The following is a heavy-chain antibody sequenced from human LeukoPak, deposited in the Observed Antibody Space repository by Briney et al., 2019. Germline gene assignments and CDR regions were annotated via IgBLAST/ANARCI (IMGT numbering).Heavy chain of an antibody. CDR1: GGSISSYY. Sequence: SETLSLTCTVSGGSISSYYWSWIRQPPGKGLEWIGYIYYSGSTNYNPSLKSRVTISVDTSKNQFSLKLSSVTAADTAVYYCARGVYGFWSGYKQNWFDPWGQGTLVTVSS. J-gene: IGHJ5*02. CDR2: IYYSGST. V-gene: IGHV4-59*08. D-gene: IGHD3-3*01. CDR3: ARGVYGFWSGYKQNWFDP.